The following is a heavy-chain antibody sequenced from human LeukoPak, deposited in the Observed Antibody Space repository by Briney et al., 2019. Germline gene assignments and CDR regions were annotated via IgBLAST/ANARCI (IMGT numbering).Heavy chain of an antibody. CDR3: ARTWSGGSSWRTFDY. CDR2: IYYSGST. CDR1: VVSISGVY. J-gene: IGHJ4*02. D-gene: IGHD6-13*01. V-gene: IGHV4-59*01. Sequence: PSLTLSLTCTVCVVSISGVYWGWLRQPRAKVLEWMGYIYYSGSTNYNPSLTSRVTISVDTSKNQFSLKLSSVTAADTAVYYCARTWSGGSSWRTFDYWGQGTLVTVSS.